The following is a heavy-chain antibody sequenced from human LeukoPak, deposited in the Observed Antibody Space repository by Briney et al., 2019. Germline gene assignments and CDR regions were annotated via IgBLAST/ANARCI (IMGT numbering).Heavy chain of an antibody. CDR1: GFTFGVYS. J-gene: IGHJ4*02. CDR3: ARSTDWYADY. Sequence: GGCLRLSCAASGFTFGVYSMNWVRLAPGKGLEWISYITGTSTTIYYADSVRGRFTISRDNAKNSLYLQLNNLRADDTAVYYCARSTDWYADYWGQGTLVTVSS. CDR2: ITGTSTTI. D-gene: IGHD3-9*01. V-gene: IGHV3-48*01.